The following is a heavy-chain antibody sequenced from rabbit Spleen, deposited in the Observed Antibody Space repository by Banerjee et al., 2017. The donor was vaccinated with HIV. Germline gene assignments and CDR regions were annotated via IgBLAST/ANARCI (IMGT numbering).Heavy chain of an antibody. J-gene: IGHJ6*01. V-gene: IGHV1S40*01. CDR2: IYISGGST. D-gene: IGHD8-1*01. CDR1: GFSFSSNYY. CDR3: ARDTGTSFSTYGMDL. Sequence: QSLEESGGDLVKPGASLTLTCTASGFSFSSNYYMCWVRQAPGKGLEWIACIYISGGSTYYASWAKGRFTISKTSSTTVTLQMTSLTAADTATYFCARDTGTSFSTYGMDLWGPGTLVTVS.